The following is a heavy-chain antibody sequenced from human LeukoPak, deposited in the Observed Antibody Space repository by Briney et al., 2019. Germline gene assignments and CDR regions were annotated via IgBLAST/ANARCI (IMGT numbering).Heavy chain of an antibody. D-gene: IGHD2-21*02. J-gene: IGHJ6*02. CDR1: GYTLTELS. CDR2: FDPEDGET. V-gene: IGHV1-24*01. CDR3: AREKVVTAPWYYYSGMDV. Sequence: ASVKVSCKVSGYTLTELSMHWVRQAPGKGLEWMGGFDPEDGETIYAQKFQGRVTMTRDTSTSTVYMELSSLRSEDTAVYYCAREKVVTAPWYYYSGMDVWGQGTTVTVSS.